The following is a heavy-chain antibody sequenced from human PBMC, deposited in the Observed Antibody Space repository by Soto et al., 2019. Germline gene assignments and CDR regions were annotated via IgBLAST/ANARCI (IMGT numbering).Heavy chain of an antibody. CDR3: AKAAFRSGSQSDY. J-gene: IGHJ4*02. CDR2: ISYDGSNR. Sequence: GGSLRLSCAASGFTFSSYGMHWVRQAPGKELEWVAVISYDGSNRYYADSVKGRFTISRDNSKNTLYLQMNSLRAEDTAVYYCAKAAFRSGSQSDYWGQGTLVTLSS. D-gene: IGHD3-3*01. CDR1: GFTFSSYG. V-gene: IGHV3-30*18.